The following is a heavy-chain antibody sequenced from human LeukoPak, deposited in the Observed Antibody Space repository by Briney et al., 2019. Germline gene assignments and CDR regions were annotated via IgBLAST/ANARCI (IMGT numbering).Heavy chain of an antibody. CDR2: ISSNGGST. CDR1: GFTFSSYA. D-gene: IGHD6-19*01. V-gene: IGHV3-64*01. Sequence: GSLRLSCAASGFTFSSYAMHWVRQAPGKGLEYVSAISSNGGSTYYANSVKGRFTISRDNSKNTLYLQMGSLRAEDMAVYYCAREGEAVAGTVDYWGQGTLVTVSS. CDR3: AREGEAVAGTVDY. J-gene: IGHJ4*02.